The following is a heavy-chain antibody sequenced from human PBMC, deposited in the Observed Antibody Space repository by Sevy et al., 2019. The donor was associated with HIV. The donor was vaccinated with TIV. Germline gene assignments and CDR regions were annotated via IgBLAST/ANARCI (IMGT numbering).Heavy chain of an antibody. D-gene: IGHD2-2*01. CDR3: ARSTNSAALDY. V-gene: IGHV3-7*01. CDR1: GFTFSSYW. CDR2: IKQDGGAQ. Sequence: GVSLTLSCAVSGFTFSSYWMSWVRHAPGKGLEWVANIKQDGGAQYYVDSVKGRFAISRDNAKNSLFLQMNSLRVEDTAVYYCARSTNSAALDYWGQGTPVTVSS. J-gene: IGHJ4*02.